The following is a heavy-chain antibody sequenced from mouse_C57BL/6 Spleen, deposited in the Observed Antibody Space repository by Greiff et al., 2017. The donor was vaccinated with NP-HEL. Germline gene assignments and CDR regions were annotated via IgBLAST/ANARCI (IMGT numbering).Heavy chain of an antibody. CDR1: GYTFTSYW. V-gene: IGHV1-64*01. CDR3: ARRDNYFDY. CDR2: IHPNSGST. Sequence: QVQLQQPGAELVKPGASVKLSCKASGYTFTSYWMHWVKQRPGQGLEWIGMIHPNSGSTNYNAKFKSKATLTVDKSSSTAYMQLSSLTSEDSAVYYCARRDNYFDYWGQGTTLTVSS. J-gene: IGHJ2*01.